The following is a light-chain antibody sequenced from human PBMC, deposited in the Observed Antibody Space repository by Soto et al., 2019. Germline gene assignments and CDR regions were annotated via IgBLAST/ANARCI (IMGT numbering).Light chain of an antibody. J-gene: IGLJ2*01. CDR3: SSYTSSSTLV. CDR1: HSDVGGFDY. V-gene: IGLV2-14*01. Sequence: QSALIQPASVSGSPGQSITISCTGTHSDVGGFDYVSWYQQHPGKAPKLMIYEVSNRPSGVSNRFSGSKSGNTASLTISGLQAEDEADYYCSSYTSSSTLVFGGGTKLTVL. CDR2: EVS.